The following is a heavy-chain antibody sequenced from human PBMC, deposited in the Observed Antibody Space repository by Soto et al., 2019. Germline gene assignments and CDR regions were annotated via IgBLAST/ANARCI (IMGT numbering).Heavy chain of an antibody. CDR1: GGSISNYY. CDR2: IYYSGST. V-gene: IGHV4-59*08. D-gene: IGHD7-27*01. CDR3: AKNWNWGSLVH. J-gene: IGHJ4*02. Sequence: SETLSLTCIVSGGSISNYYWSWIRQPPGKGLEWIGYIYYSGSTNYNPSLKSRVTISVDTPKNQFSLKLSSVTAADTAVYYCAKNWNWGSLVHWGQGTLVTVSS.